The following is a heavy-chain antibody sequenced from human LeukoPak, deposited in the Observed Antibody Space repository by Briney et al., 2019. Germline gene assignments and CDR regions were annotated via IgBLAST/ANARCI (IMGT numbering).Heavy chain of an antibody. CDR1: GYTFTGCY. V-gene: IGHV1-2*02. D-gene: IGHD6-19*01. Sequence: ASVKVSCKASGYTFTGCYIHWVRQAPGQGLERMGWINPNSGDTNYAQKFQGRVTMTRDTSISTAYMELSRPRDDDTAVYYCARGYSSGWYYLHYWGQGTLVTVSS. CDR2: INPNSGDT. J-gene: IGHJ4*02. CDR3: ARGYSSGWYYLHY.